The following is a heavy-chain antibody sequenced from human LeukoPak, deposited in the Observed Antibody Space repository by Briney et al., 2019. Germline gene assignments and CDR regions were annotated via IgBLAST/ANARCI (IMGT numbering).Heavy chain of an antibody. V-gene: IGHV3-30*18. Sequence: GGSLRLSCAASGFTFSSYGMHWVRQAPGKGLEWVAVISYDGSNKYYADSVKGRFTISRDNSKNTLYLQMNSLRAEDTAVYYCAQGKDSGYDHYYYYGMDVWGQGTTVTVSS. CDR3: AQGKDSGYDHYYYYGMDV. J-gene: IGHJ6*02. CDR1: GFTFSSYG. D-gene: IGHD5-12*01. CDR2: ISYDGSNK.